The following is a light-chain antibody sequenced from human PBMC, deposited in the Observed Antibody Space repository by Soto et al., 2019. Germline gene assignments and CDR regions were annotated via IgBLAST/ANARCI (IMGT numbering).Light chain of an antibody. CDR3: ATWDNSLKGV. J-gene: IGLJ3*02. CDR2: RDN. CDR1: SSNIGRNT. Sequence: QSVLTQPPSASGTPGQRVNISCSGGSSNIGRNTVNWYQQLPGTAPKLLIFRDNQRPSGVPDRFSGSKSGTSASLAISGLQSEDEADYYCATWDNSLKGVFGGGTQLTVL. V-gene: IGLV1-44*01.